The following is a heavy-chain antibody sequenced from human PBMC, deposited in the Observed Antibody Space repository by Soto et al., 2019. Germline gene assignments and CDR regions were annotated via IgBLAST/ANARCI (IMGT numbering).Heavy chain of an antibody. J-gene: IGHJ4*02. CDR1: GFTFSRYW. V-gene: IGHV3-7*01. CDR3: AGDLGYSSSSVGDY. CDR2: INLDGSEK. Sequence: EVQLVESGGGLVQPGGSLRLSCAASGFTFSRYWMSWGRQAPGKGLEWVASINLDGSEKYYVDSVKGRFTISRDNAKNSLYLQMNSLRGEDTAVYYCAGDLGYSSSSVGDYWGQGTLVTVSS. D-gene: IGHD6-13*01.